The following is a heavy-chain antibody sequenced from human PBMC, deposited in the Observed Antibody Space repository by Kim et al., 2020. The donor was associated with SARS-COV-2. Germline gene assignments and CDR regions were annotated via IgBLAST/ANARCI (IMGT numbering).Heavy chain of an antibody. J-gene: IGHJ4*02. Sequence: GGSLRLSCAASGFTFNSYAMHWVRQAPGKGLEWVAVISYDGSNKYYADSVKGRFTISRDNSNNTLYLQMNSLRAEDTAVYYCARGNDIVVVVAATPVYYFDYLGPGTLVTGSS. D-gene: IGHD2-15*01. CDR3: ARGNDIVVVVAATPVYYFDY. V-gene: IGHV3-30-3*01. CDR1: GFTFNSYA. CDR2: ISYDGSNK.